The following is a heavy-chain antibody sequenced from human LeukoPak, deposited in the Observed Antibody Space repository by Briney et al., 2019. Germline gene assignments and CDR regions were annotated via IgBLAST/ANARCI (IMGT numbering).Heavy chain of an antibody. CDR1: GGSVSSSNYY. Sequence: TSETLSLTCTVSGGSVSSSNYYWGWIRQPPGKGLEWIGSIYYSGSTYYNPSLKSRVTISVDTSKNQFSLKLSSVTAADTAVYYCAKAPHLGGGDCYDYWGQGTLVTVSS. D-gene: IGHD2-21*02. V-gene: IGHV4-39*01. J-gene: IGHJ4*02. CDR3: AKAPHLGGGDCYDY. CDR2: IYYSGST.